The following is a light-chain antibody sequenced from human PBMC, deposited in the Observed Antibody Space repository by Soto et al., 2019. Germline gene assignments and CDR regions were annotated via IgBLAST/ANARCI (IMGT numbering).Light chain of an antibody. Sequence: DIQMTQSPSSLSASVGDRVTIACRASQGLSNYLAWYQQKPGKVPKLLIYAASTLQSGVPSRFSGSGSRTDFTLTISSLQPEDVATYYCEKYTSAPYTFGQGTKLEIK. J-gene: IGKJ2*01. CDR2: AAS. V-gene: IGKV1-27*01. CDR3: EKYTSAPYT. CDR1: QGLSNY.